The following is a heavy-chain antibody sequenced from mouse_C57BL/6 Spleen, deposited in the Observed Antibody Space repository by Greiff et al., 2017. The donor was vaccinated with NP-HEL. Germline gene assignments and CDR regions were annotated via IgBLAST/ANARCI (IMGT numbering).Heavy chain of an antibody. V-gene: IGHV5-6*01. CDR2: ISSGGRYT. CDR3: ARHPELGRVYFDV. D-gene: IGHD4-1*01. CDR1: GFTFNSYG. Sequence: EVQLVESGGDLVKPGGSLKLSCAASGFTFNSYGMSWVRQTPDKRLEWVATISSGGRYTYYPDSVKGRFTISRDNAKNTLYLQLSSLTSEDTAMYYCARHPELGRVYFDVWGTGTTVTVSS. J-gene: IGHJ1*03.